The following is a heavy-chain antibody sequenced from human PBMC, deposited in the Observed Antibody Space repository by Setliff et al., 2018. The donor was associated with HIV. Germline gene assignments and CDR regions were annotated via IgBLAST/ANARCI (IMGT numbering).Heavy chain of an antibody. Sequence: SETLSLTCSVSGSSISSNSYWWAWIRQPPGKGLEYIGTIYHRGGTFNNPSLKSRVVMSVDTSKNRFSLKLTSVTAADTATYYCARDTGVNVAPDGRGYHTFDFWGRGTMVT. J-gene: IGHJ3*01. V-gene: IGHV4-38-2*02. CDR3: ARDTGVNVAPDGRGYHTFDF. CDR2: IYHRGGT. CDR1: GSSISSNSY. D-gene: IGHD2-8*02.